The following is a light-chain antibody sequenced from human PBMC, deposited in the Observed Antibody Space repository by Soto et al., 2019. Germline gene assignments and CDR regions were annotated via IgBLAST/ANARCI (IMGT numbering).Light chain of an antibody. Sequence: QSVLTQPACVSGSPGQSITISCTGTSSDVGGYNYVSWYQQHPGKAPKLMIYDVSNRPSGVSNRFSGSKSGNTASLTISGLQAEDEADEYCSSYTSSSTVFVFGTG. CDR2: DVS. J-gene: IGLJ1*01. CDR1: SSDVGGYNY. V-gene: IGLV2-14*01. CDR3: SSYTSSSTVFV.